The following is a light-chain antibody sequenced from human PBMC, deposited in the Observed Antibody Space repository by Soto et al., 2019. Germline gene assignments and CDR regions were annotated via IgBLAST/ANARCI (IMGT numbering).Light chain of an antibody. J-gene: IGKJ4*01. Sequence: DIQLTQSTSSLSASIGDRFTVSCRASETISNFLNWYQQRPGTAPKLLIHVASTLQTGVPSRFSGSGSGTDFSLTISNLQPEDSATYYCQQTYSTIVSFGGGTKVDI. CDR3: QQTYSTIVS. CDR2: VAS. V-gene: IGKV1-39*01. CDR1: ETISNF.